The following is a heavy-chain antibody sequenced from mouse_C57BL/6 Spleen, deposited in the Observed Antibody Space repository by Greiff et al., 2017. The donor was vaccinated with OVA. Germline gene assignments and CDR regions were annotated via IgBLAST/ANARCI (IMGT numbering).Heavy chain of an antibody. D-gene: IGHD1-1*01. Sequence: VQLQESGPELVKPGASVKISCKASGYAFSSSWMNWAKQRPGKGLEWIGRIYPGDGDTNYNGKFKGKATLTADKSSSTAYMQLSSLTSEDSAVYFCARGGDYGSSAWFAYWGQGTLVTVSA. CDR3: ARGGDYGSSAWFAY. J-gene: IGHJ3*01. CDR1: GYAFSSSW. CDR2: IYPGDGDT. V-gene: IGHV1-82*01.